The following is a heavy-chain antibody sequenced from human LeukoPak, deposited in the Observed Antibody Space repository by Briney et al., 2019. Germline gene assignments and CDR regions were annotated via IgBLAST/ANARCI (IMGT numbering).Heavy chain of an antibody. D-gene: IGHD3-16*01. Sequence: PSETLSLTCTVSGGSLDSFYWSWIRQPPGKGLEYIGYIYYSGTTNYDPSLKGRVTISVDMSKNQFSLKLISVTAADTAVYYCAIDPPGKGALDFWGQGTLVTVSS. J-gene: IGHJ4*02. CDR2: IYYSGTT. CDR3: AIDPPGKGALDF. V-gene: IGHV4-59*01. CDR1: GGSLDSFY.